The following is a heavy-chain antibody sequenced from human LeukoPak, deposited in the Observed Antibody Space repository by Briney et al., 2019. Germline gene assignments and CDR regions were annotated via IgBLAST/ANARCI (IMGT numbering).Heavy chain of an antibody. V-gene: IGHV3-48*01. J-gene: IGHJ4*02. CDR2: ISSSSTTI. CDR1: GFTFSNYN. CDR3: ARDFLEDVY. Sequence: PGGSLRLSCAASGFTFSNYNMNWVRQAPGKGLEWVSYISSSSTTIHYADSVRGRFTISRDNARKSLYLQMNSLRAEDTAVYYCARDFLEDVYWGQGTLVTVSS. D-gene: IGHD3-3*01.